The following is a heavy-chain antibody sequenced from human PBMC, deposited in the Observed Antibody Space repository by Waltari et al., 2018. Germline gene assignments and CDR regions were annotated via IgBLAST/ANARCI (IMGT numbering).Heavy chain of an antibody. CDR3: ARGGPAIFGVLITKRFDY. CDR1: GYTFTNDY. J-gene: IGHJ4*02. CDR2: INPNSGGT. Sequence: QVQLVQSGAEVQKPGASVKVSCQASGYTFTNDYQPWVRQAPGQGLEWMGRINPNSGGTNYTQKFQGRVTMTRDTSISTAYMELSRLRSDDTAVYYCARGGPAIFGVLITKRFDYWGQGTLVTVSS. D-gene: IGHD3-3*01. V-gene: IGHV1-2*06.